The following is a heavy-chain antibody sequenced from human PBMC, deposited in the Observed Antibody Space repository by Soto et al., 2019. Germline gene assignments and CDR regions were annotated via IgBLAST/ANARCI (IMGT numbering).Heavy chain of an antibody. CDR1: GYTFTSYA. D-gene: IGHD2-15*01. V-gene: IGHV1-3*01. CDR2: INAGNGNT. Sequence: QVQLVQSGAEVKKPGASVKVSCKASGYTFTSYAMHWVRQAPGQRLEWMGWINAGNGNTKYSQKFQGRVTITRDTSXSTAYMXLXXXXXXDTAVYYCARGPGGPDGPGDYWGQGTLVTVSS. J-gene: IGHJ4*02. CDR3: ARGPGGPDGPGDY.